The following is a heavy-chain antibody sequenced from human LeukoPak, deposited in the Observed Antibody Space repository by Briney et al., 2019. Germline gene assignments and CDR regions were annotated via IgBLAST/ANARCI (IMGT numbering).Heavy chain of an antibody. V-gene: IGHV4-39*01. Sequence: SETLSLTCTVSGGSISSSSYYWGWIRQPPGKGLEWIGSIYYSGSTYCNPSLKSRVTISVDTSKNQFSLKLSSVTAADTAVYYCATFLAAAGYYYYYGMDVWGQGTTVTVSS. D-gene: IGHD6-13*01. CDR1: GGSISSSSYY. J-gene: IGHJ6*02. CDR2: IYYSGST. CDR3: ATFLAAAGYYYYYGMDV.